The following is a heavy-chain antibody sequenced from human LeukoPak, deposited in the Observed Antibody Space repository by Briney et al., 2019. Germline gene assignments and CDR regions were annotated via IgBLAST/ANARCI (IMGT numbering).Heavy chain of an antibody. D-gene: IGHD6-6*01. CDR1: GGSISPYY. Sequence: SETLSLTCAVSGGSISPYYWTWIRQPPGKGLEWVGYIQNSAIYRAKIKSSPSLQSRVSLSIDTSKNQVSLTVNSVTAADTAVYYCARLSSTLYYSMDVWGPGTAVTVSS. CDR2: IQNSAIYRAKI. V-gene: IGHV4-59*08. J-gene: IGHJ6*02. CDR3: ARLSSTLYYSMDV.